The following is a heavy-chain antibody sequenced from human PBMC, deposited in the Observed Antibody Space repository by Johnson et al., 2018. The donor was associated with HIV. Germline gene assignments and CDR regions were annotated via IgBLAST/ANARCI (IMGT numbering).Heavy chain of an antibody. CDR1: GFSISSNF. CDR2: ISWNGGST. CDR3: ARDSAYSSGEYGGAFDI. D-gene: IGHD3-22*01. J-gene: IGHJ3*02. Sequence: VQLVESGGGLIQPGGSLRLSCKASGFSISSNFMSWVRQPPGKGLEWVSGISWNGGSTGYADSVKGRFTISRDNAKNSLYLQMNSLRAEDTALYYCARDSAYSSGEYGGAFDIWGQGTMVTVSS. V-gene: IGHV3-20*04.